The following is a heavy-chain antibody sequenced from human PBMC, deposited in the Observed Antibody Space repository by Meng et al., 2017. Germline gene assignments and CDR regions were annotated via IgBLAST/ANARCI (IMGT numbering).Heavy chain of an antibody. Sequence: QGRLVDFGGGVVQPGRSWRLAWAASGFTFSSYAMHWVCQAPGKGLEWVAVISYDGSNKYYADSVKGRFTISRDNSKNTLYLQMNSLRAEDTAVYYCARVGMADPPDWGQGTLVTVSS. D-gene: IGHD5-24*01. CDR3: ARVGMADPPD. J-gene: IGHJ4*02. CDR2: ISYDGSNK. CDR1: GFTFSSYA. V-gene: IGHV3-30*01.